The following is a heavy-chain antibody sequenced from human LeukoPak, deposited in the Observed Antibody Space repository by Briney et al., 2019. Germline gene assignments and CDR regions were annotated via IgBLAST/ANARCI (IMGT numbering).Heavy chain of an antibody. D-gene: IGHD2-2*01. Sequence: ASVKVSCKAPGYTFTSYDINWVRQATGQGLEWMGWMNPNSGNTGYAQKFQGRVTITRNTSISTAYMELSSLRSEDTAVYYCARAMIYCSSTSCLSDYWGQGTLVTVSS. J-gene: IGHJ4*02. CDR1: GYTFTSYD. CDR3: ARAMIYCSSTSCLSDY. V-gene: IGHV1-8*03. CDR2: MNPNSGNT.